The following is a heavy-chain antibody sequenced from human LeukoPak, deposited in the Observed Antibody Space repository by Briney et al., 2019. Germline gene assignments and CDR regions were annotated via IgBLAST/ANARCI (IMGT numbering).Heavy chain of an antibody. V-gene: IGHV3-66*02. CDR2: IYSGGST. Sequence: GGSLRLSCAASGFTVSSNYMSWVRQAPGKGLEWVSVIYSGGSTYYADSVKGRFTISRDNSKNTLYLQMNSLRAEDTAVYYCAKDPAHYDFWSGPATLLGGFDYWGQGTLVTVCS. CDR3: AKDPAHYDFWSGPATLLGGFDY. CDR1: GFTVSSNY. J-gene: IGHJ4*02. D-gene: IGHD3-3*01.